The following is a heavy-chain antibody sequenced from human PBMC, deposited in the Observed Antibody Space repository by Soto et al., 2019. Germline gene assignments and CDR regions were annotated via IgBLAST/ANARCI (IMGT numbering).Heavy chain of an antibody. D-gene: IGHD3-3*01. Sequence: GGSLRLSCAASGFTFSSYAMHWVRQAPGKGLEWVAVISYDGSNKYYADSAKGRFTISRDNSKNTLYLQMNSLRAEDTAVYYCAREGGEAYYDFWSGYRSDAFDIWGQGTMVTVSS. CDR3: AREGGEAYYDFWSGYRSDAFDI. V-gene: IGHV3-30-3*01. CDR1: GFTFSSYA. J-gene: IGHJ3*02. CDR2: ISYDGSNK.